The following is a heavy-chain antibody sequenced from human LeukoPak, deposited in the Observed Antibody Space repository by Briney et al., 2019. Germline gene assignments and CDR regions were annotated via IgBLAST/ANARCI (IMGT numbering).Heavy chain of an antibody. J-gene: IGHJ3*02. Sequence: SVKVSCKASGGTFSSYAISWVRQAPGQGLVWMGGIIPIFGTTNYAQKFQGRVTITADESTSSAYMELSSLRSEDTAVYYCATKTPDTYDAFDIWGQGTMVTVSS. V-gene: IGHV1-69*01. D-gene: IGHD1-14*01. CDR2: IIPIFGTT. CDR3: ATKTPDTYDAFDI. CDR1: GGTFSSYA.